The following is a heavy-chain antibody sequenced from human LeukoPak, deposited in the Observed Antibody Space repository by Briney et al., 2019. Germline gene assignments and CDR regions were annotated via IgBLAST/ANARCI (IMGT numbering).Heavy chain of an antibody. CDR1: GGSISSSSYY. Sequence: SETLSLTCTVSGGSISSSSYYWGWLRQPPGKGLEWIGSIYYSGSTYYNPSLKSRVTISVDTSKNQFSLKLSSVTAADTAVYYCARREDTAMVLGAFDIWGQGTMVTVSS. CDR3: ARREDTAMVLGAFDI. J-gene: IGHJ3*02. CDR2: IYYSGST. V-gene: IGHV4-39*07. D-gene: IGHD5-18*01.